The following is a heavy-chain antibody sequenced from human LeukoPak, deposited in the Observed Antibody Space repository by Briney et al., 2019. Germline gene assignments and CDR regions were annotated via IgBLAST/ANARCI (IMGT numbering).Heavy chain of an antibody. CDR2: MNPNSGNT. V-gene: IGHV1-8*01. Sequence: GASVKISCKASGYTFTSYDINCVRQATGQGLEWMGWMNPNSGNTGYAQKFQGRVTMTRNTSISTAYMELSSVRSEDTAVYYCARGLPFFGGNPRIDYWGQGTLVTVSS. J-gene: IGHJ4*02. D-gene: IGHD4-23*01. CDR3: ARGLPFFGGNPRIDY. CDR1: GYTFTSYD.